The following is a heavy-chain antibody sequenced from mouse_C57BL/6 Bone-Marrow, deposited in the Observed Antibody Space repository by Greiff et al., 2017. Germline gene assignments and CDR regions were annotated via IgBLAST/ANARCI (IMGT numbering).Heavy chain of an antibody. J-gene: IGHJ2*01. Sequence: VESGGGLVQPGGSLKLSCAASGFTFSDYYMYWVRQTPEKRLEWVAYISNGGGSTYYPDTVKGRFTISRDNAKNTLYLQMSRLKSEDTAMYYCAREGRGYYFDYWGQGTTLTVSS. CDR1: GFTFSDYY. CDR3: AREGRGYYFDY. V-gene: IGHV5-12*01. CDR2: ISNGGGST.